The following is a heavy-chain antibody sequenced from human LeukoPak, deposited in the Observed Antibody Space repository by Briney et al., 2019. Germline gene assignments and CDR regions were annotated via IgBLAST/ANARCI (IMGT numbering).Heavy chain of an antibody. CDR3: ARGTYDILTGYLNWFDP. Sequence: PSETLSLTCTVSGGSISSYYWSWIRQPPGEGLEWIGYIYYSGSTNYNPSLKSRVTISVDTSKNQFSLKLSSVTAADTAVYYCARGTYDILTGYLNWFDPWGQGTLVTVSS. CDR2: IYYSGST. J-gene: IGHJ5*02. D-gene: IGHD3-9*01. V-gene: IGHV4-59*01. CDR1: GGSISSYY.